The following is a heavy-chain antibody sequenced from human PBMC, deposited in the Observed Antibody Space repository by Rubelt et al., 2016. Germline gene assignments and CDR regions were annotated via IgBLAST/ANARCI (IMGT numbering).Heavy chain of an antibody. D-gene: IGHD3-9*01. CDR1: GYSFTSYW. CDR3: ASSTGFGQIDY. CDR2: IYPGDAHT. V-gene: IGHV5-51*01. Sequence: EVQLVQSGAEVKKPGESLKISCKGSGYSFTSYWIGWVRQMPGKGLEWMGLIYPGDAHTSYSPLFQADVAISVEKPLRPAYRQWSCLKASETAMYYCASSTGFGQIDYWGQGTLVTVSS. J-gene: IGHJ4*02.